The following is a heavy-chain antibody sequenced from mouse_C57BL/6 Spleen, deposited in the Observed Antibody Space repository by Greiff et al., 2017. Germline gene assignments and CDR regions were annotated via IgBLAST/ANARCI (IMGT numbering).Heavy chain of an antibody. Sequence: EVKLQESGPGLVKPSQSLSLTCSVTGYSITSGYYWNWIRQFPGNKLEWMGYIRYDGSTNYNPPLKNQIDITRDTSKNQFFLKLNSVTTEDTATYYCARSSGPAWFAYWGQGTLVTVSA. CDR3: ARSSGPAWFAY. CDR2: IRYDGST. D-gene: IGHD3-2*02. CDR1: GYSITSGYY. V-gene: IGHV3-6*01. J-gene: IGHJ3*01.